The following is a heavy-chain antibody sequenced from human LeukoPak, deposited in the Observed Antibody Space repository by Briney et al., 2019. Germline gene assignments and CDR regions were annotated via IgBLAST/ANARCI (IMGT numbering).Heavy chain of an antibody. CDR1: GYSFTSYW. Sequence: GESLKISCKGSGYSFTSYWIGWVRQMPGKGLEWMGIIYPGDSDTRYSPSFQGQATISADKSISTAYLQWSSLKASDTAMYYCARDTTYSSSSGSWFDPWGQGTLVTVSS. J-gene: IGHJ5*02. CDR3: ARDTTYSSSSGSWFDP. V-gene: IGHV5-51*01. CDR2: IYPGDSDT. D-gene: IGHD6-6*01.